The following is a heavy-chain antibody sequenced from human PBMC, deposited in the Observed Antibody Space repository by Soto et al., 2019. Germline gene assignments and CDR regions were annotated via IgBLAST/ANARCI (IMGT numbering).Heavy chain of an antibody. CDR3: TSSNLYY. J-gene: IGHJ4*02. CDR1: GFTFNGSV. CDR2: IRTKPNSYET. V-gene: IGHV3-73*01. Sequence: GGSLRLSCAASGFTFNGSVIHWVRQASGKGLEWLGRIRTKPNSYETAYVASVKGRFTISRDDSKNTAYLQMNSLKTDDTAVYYCTSSNLYYWGQGTLVTVSS.